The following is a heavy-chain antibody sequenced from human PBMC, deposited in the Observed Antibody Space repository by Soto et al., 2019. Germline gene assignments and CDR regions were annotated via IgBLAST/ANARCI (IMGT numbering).Heavy chain of an antibody. V-gene: IGHV1-18*01. CDR1: GYTFTSYG. J-gene: IGHJ4*02. CDR3: XXXXXXXXXXXFDY. CDR2: ISAYNGNT. Sequence: QVQLVQSGAEVKKPGASVKVSCKASGYTFTSYGISWVRQAPGQGLEWMGWISAYNGNTNYAQKLQGRVTXTTPTXXSTAYMELRSLRSDDTAVXXXXXXXXXXXXXXFDYWGQGTLVTVSS.